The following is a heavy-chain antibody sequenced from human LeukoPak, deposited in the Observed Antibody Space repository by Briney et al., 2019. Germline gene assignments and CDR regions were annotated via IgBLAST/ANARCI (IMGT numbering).Heavy chain of an antibody. CDR2: ISYDGSNK. J-gene: IGHJ4*02. Sequence: GGSLRLSCAASGFTFSSYAMHWVRQAPGKGLEWVAVISYDGSNKYYADSVKGRFTISRDNSKNTLYLQMNSLRAEDTAVYYCARSPDPTTGYSDYWGQGTLVTVSS. CDR3: ARSPDPTTGYSDY. V-gene: IGHV3-30-3*01. CDR1: GFTFSSYA. D-gene: IGHD2-8*02.